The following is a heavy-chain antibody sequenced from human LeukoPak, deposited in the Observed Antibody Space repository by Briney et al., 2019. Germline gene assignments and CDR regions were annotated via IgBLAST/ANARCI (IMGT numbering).Heavy chain of an antibody. D-gene: IGHD6-19*01. CDR2: IYYSGST. CDR1: GGSISSSSYY. V-gene: IGHV4-39*01. CDR3: ARHEYSSGWYYFDY. J-gene: IGHJ4*02. Sequence: SETLSLTCTVSGGSISSSSYYWGWIRQPPGKGLEWIGSIYYSGSTYYNPSLKSRVTISVDTSKNQFSLKLSSTTAADTAVYYCARHEYSSGWYYFDYWGQGTLVTVSS.